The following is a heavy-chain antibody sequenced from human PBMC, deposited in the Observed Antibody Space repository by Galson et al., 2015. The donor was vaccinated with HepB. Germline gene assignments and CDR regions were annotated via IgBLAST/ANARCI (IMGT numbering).Heavy chain of an antibody. J-gene: IGHJ5*02. D-gene: IGHD5-24*01. V-gene: IGHV3-21*01. CDR1: GFTFSSYS. Sequence: ALRLSCAASGFTFSSYSMNWVHHAPGQGLEWVSSISSNSIYIYYADSVKGRFTISRDNAKSSLYLQMNSLRAEDTAVYYCARALETTKNWFDPWGQGTLVTVSS. CDR2: ISSNSIYI. CDR3: ARALETTKNWFDP.